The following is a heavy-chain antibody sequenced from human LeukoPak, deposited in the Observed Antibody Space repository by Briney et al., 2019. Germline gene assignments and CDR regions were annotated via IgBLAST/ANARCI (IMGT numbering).Heavy chain of an antibody. CDR2: IYTSGST. V-gene: IGHV4-4*07. CDR1: GGSISSYY. Sequence: SETLSLTCTVSGGSISSYYWSWIRQPAGKGLEWIGRIYTSGSTNYNPSLKSRVTMSVDTSKNQFSLKLSSVTAADTAVYYCARGIPDIVVVVAPEEYAFDIWGQGTMDTVSS. J-gene: IGHJ3*02. CDR3: ARGIPDIVVVVAPEEYAFDI. D-gene: IGHD2-15*01.